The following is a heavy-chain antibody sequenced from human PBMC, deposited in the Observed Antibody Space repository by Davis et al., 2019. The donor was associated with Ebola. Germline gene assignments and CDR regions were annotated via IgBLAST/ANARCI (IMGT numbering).Heavy chain of an antibody. V-gene: IGHV3-11*01. D-gene: IGHD3-22*01. CDR2: ISSSGSTI. J-gene: IGHJ4*02. CDR1: GFTFSDDY. Sequence: GESLKISCAASGFTFSDDYMNWIRQAPGKGLEWVSYISSSGSTIYYADSVKGRFTISRDNAKNSLYLQMNSLRAEDTAVYYCARGPNYYDGYWGQGTLATVSS. CDR3: ARGPNYYDGY.